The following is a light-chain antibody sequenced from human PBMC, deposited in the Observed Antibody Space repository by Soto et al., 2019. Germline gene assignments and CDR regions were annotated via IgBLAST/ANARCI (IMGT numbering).Light chain of an antibody. J-gene: IGKJ1*01. CDR1: LSISTW. CDR3: QQYFSYSRT. CDR2: DAS. Sequence: RVTSTCLASLSISTWMAWYQQKPGKAPKVLIYDASILASGVPSRFSGSGSGTEFTLAISSLQPDDFASYYCQQYFSYSRTFGQGTKVDIK. V-gene: IGKV1-5*01.